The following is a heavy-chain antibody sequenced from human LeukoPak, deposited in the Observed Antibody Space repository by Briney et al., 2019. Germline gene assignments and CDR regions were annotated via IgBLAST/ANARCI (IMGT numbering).Heavy chain of an antibody. J-gene: IGHJ4*02. Sequence: GRSLRLSCAVSGIRSTTLWINWVSPAPGGGMGWVASIRQDGGEKKYVDSVKGRFTISRDLAQNSLFLQMNSLRAEDTAVYYCASAYASYDFWSGYENFDFWGQGTLVTVSS. CDR1: GIRSTTLW. D-gene: IGHD3-3*01. CDR3: ASAYASYDFWSGYENFDF. V-gene: IGHV3-7*01. CDR2: IRQDGGEK.